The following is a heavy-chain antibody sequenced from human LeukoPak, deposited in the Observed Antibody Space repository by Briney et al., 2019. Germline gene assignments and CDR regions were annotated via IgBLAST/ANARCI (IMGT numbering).Heavy chain of an antibody. Sequence: GGSLRLSCAASGFTVSSNYMSWVRQGPGKGLEWVSAINGNGGSTYYADSVKGRFTISRDNSKNTLYLQMNSLRAEDTAMYYCATYRQVLLPFESWGQGTLVTVSS. D-gene: IGHD2-8*02. CDR3: ATYRQVLLPFES. V-gene: IGHV3-23*01. J-gene: IGHJ4*02. CDR1: GFTVSSNY. CDR2: INGNGGST.